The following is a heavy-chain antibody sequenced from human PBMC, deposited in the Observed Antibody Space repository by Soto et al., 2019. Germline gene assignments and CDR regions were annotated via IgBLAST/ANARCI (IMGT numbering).Heavy chain of an antibody. D-gene: IGHD3-22*01. V-gene: IGHV1-8*01. J-gene: IGHJ4*02. CDR3: ARGRSMWLLPHSFDY. CDR1: GYTFTSYD. Sequence: ASGKVCFKASGYTFTSYDSNGVRQATGQGLEWMGWMNPNSGNTGYAQKFQGRVTMTRNTSIRTAYMELSSLRSVDTAVYYCARGRSMWLLPHSFDYWGQRTLVTVSS. CDR2: MNPNSGNT.